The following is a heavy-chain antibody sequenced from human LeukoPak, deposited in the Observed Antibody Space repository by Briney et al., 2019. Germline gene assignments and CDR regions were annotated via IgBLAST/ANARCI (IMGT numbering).Heavy chain of an antibody. V-gene: IGHV3-7*01. CDR2: IKEDGSEK. CDR1: GFTFSSYW. J-gene: IGHJ4*02. CDR3: ASKRRSGSYSDY. Sequence: HPGGSLRLSCAASGFTFSSYWMSWVRQAPGKGLEWVANIKEDGSEKYYVDSVKGRFTISRDNAKNSLYLQMNSLRAEDTAVYYCASKRRSGSYSDYWGQGILVTVSS. D-gene: IGHD1-26*01.